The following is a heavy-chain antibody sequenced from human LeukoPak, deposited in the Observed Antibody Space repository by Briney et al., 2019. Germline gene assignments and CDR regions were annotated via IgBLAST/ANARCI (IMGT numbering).Heavy chain of an antibody. CDR3: ARAPRNYYYYMDV. J-gene: IGHJ6*03. CDR2: IKQDGSEK. Sequence: GGSLRLSCAASGFTFSSYWMSWVRQAPGKGLEWVANIKQDGSEKYYVDSVKGRFTISRDNAKNSLYLQMNSLRAEDTAVYYCARAPRNYYYYMDVWGKGTTVTVSS. V-gene: IGHV3-7*01. CDR1: GFTFSSYW.